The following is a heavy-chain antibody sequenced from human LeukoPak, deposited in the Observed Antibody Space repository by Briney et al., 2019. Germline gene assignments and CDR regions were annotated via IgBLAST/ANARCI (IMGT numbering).Heavy chain of an antibody. CDR1: GYTFTSYD. Sequence: ASVKVSCKASGYTFTSYDINWVRQATGQGLEWMGWMNPNSGNTGYAQKFQGRVTMTRNTSISTAYMELSSLRSEDTAVYYCARPKNYYHYYGMDVWGQGTTVTVSS. V-gene: IGHV1-8*01. CDR3: ARPKNYYHYYGMDV. J-gene: IGHJ6*02. CDR2: MNPNSGNT.